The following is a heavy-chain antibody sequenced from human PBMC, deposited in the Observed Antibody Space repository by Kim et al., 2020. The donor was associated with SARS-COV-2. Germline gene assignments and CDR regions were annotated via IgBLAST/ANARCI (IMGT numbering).Heavy chain of an antibody. CDR2: ISWDGGST. J-gene: IGHJ4*02. Sequence: GGSLRLSCAASGFTFDDYTMHWVRQAPGKGLEWVSLISWDGGSTYYADSVKGRFTISRDNSKNSLYLQMNSLRTEDTALYYCAKDIERVTMVRGVISGAFDYWGQGTLVTVSS. D-gene: IGHD3-10*01. CDR1: GFTFDDYT. V-gene: IGHV3-43*01. CDR3: AKDIERVTMVRGVISGAFDY.